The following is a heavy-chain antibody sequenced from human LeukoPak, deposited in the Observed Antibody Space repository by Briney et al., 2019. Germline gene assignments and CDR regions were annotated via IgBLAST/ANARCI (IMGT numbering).Heavy chain of an antibody. D-gene: IGHD3-22*01. CDR1: GYSFTRYW. V-gene: IGHV5-51*01. CDR3: ARGYYYFDH. Sequence: GESLKISCKGSGYSFTRYWIGWVRQMPGRGLEWMGIIYPGDSDARYSPSFQGQVTISVDKSISTAYLQWSSLKASDTAMYLCARGYYYFDHWGQGTLVTVSS. CDR2: IYPGDSDA. J-gene: IGHJ4*02.